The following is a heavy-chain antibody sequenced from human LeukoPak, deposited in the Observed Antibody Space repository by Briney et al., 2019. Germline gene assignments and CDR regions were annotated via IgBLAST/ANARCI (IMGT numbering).Heavy chain of an antibody. CDR1: GGSFRDYY. D-gene: IGHD3-16*01. V-gene: IGHV4-34*01. Sequence: PSETLSLTCAVYGGSFRDYYWTWIRQPPGKGLEWIGEINHSGSTNYNPSLKSRVTRSVDTSKNQFSLNVSSVTAADTAVYYCARGGRVSWFDPWGQGTLVTASP. CDR3: ARGGRVSWFDP. J-gene: IGHJ5*02. CDR2: INHSGST.